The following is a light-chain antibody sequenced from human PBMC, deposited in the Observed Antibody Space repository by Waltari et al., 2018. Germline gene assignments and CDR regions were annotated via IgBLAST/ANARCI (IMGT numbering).Light chain of an antibody. J-gene: IGKJ2*01. CDR1: QTISNNY. CDR3: QQFGGSPKYT. CDR2: AVS. Sequence: EIVLTQSPGTLSLSPGARATLSCRASQTISNNYLAWYQAKPGQAPRLLIYAVSHRATGIPDRFSGGGSGTDFTLTISRLEPEDFAVYYCQQFGGSPKYTFGQGTKLEIK. V-gene: IGKV3-20*01.